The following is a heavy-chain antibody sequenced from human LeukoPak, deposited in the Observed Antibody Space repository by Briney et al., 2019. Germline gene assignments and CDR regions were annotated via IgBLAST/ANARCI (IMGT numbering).Heavy chain of an antibody. CDR3: AKDGINSGTYHKFFDY. V-gene: IGHV3-23*01. Sequence: PGGSLRLSCAASGFSVSSTYMSWVRQAPGKGLEWVAAITGGGGSTFYADSVKGRFTISRDNSRNTLHLQMNSLRAEDTAVYYCAKDGINSGTYHKFFDYWGQGTLVTVSS. CDR2: ITGGGGST. D-gene: IGHD1-26*01. CDR1: GFSVSSTY. J-gene: IGHJ4*02.